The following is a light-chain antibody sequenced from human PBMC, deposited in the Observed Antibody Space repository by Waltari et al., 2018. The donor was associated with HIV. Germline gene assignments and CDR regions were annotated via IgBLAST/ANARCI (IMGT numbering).Light chain of an antibody. CDR1: NIGSKS. CDR2: DDS. Sequence: SYVLTQPPSVSVAPGQTARITCGGNNIGSKSVHWYQQKPGQAPVLAVYDDSDRPSGIPEGFSGANAGNTASLTISRVEAGDEADYYCQVWDSSSDPWVFGGGTKLTAL. V-gene: IGLV3-21*02. J-gene: IGLJ3*02. CDR3: QVWDSSSDPWV.